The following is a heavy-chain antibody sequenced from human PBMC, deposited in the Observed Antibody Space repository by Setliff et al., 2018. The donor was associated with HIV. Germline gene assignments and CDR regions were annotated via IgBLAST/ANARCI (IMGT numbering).Heavy chain of an antibody. Sequence: SETLSLTCAVYGGSFRDYFWNWIRQPPGKGLEWIGEIHHFGSTKYNPSLKSRVTILVDTSKNQFSLKLSSVTAADTAIYYCVTVVQDDLGVVLFDYWGQGTLVTVSS. CDR2: IHHFGST. V-gene: IGHV4-34*01. CDR3: VTVVQDDLGVVLFDY. D-gene: IGHD3-3*01. CDR1: GGSFRDYF. J-gene: IGHJ4*02.